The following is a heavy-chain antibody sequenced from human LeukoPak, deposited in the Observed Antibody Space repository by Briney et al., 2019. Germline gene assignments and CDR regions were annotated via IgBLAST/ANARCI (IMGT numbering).Heavy chain of an antibody. V-gene: IGHV4-39*07. CDR2: IYYSGST. J-gene: IGHJ3*02. CDR1: GGSISSSSYY. D-gene: IGHD3-10*01. Sequence: SETLSLTCTVSGGSISSSSYYWGWIRQPPGKGLEWIGSIYYSGSTYYNPSLKSRVTISVDTSKNQFSLKLSSVTAADTAVYYCARDRTVRGVIVDAFDIWGQGTMVTVSS. CDR3: ARDRTVRGVIVDAFDI.